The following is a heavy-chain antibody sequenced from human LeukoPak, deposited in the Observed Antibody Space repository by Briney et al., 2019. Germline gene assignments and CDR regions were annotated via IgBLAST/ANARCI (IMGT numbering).Heavy chain of an antibody. J-gene: IGHJ6*03. CDR3: ARDGAERPHYMDV. V-gene: IGHV1-18*01. Sequence: GASVKVSCKASGYTFNIYGISWVRQAPGQGLEWLGWISAYNGNTKYVEKFQGRVTMTTDTSTSTTYMELRSLRSDDTAVYYCARDGAERPHYMDVWGKGTTVTVSS. CDR2: ISAYNGNT. CDR1: GYTFNIYG. D-gene: IGHD3-16*01.